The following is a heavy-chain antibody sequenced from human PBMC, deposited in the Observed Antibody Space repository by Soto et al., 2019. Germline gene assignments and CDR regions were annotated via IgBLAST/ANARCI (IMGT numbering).Heavy chain of an antibody. CDR3: ASHYDLWTGYLSPVDY. J-gene: IGHJ4*02. Sequence: QVQLVESGGDLVKPGGSLRLSCAASGYTFSDYYLSWIRQAPGKGLEWISYNDTSSTKIYYADSVRGRFTISRDNGKNSLFLEMNNLRVEDTAVYFCASHYDLWTGYLSPVDYWGRGTLVTVSS. CDR2: NDTSSTKI. D-gene: IGHD3-3*01. CDR1: GYTFSDYY. V-gene: IGHV3-11*01.